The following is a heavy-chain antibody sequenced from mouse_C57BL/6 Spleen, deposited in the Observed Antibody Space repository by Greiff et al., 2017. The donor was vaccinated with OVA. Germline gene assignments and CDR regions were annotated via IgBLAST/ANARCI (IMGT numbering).Heavy chain of an antibody. CDR2: INPNNGGT. D-gene: IGHD2-5*01. Sequence: EVQLQQSGPELVKPGASVKISCKASGYTFTDYYMNWVKQSHGKSLEWIGDINPNNGGTSYNQKFKGKATLTVDKSSSTAYMELRSLTSEDSAVYYCAGGSNYGGDYWGQGTTLTVSS. J-gene: IGHJ2*01. CDR3: AGGSNYGGDY. V-gene: IGHV1-26*01. CDR1: GYTFTDYY.